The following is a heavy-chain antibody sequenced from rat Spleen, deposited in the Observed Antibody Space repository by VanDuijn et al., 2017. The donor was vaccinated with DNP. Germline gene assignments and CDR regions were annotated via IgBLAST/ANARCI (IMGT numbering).Heavy chain of an antibody. CDR1: GFTFSYYW. Sequence: EVQLVESGGDLVQPGRSLRLSCAASGFTFSYYWMAWVRQVPGKGLEWIASITSGRGITSYPDSVKGQFTISRDDAENTLFLQMISLRSEDTATYYCARVGDLHDGGDGDVLDAWGQGTSVTVSS. CDR3: ARVGDLHDGGDGDVLDA. V-gene: IGHV5-31*01. CDR2: ITSGRGIT. J-gene: IGHJ4*01. D-gene: IGHD1-12*02.